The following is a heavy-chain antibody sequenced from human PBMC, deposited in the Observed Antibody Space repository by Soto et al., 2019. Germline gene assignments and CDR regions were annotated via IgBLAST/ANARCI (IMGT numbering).Heavy chain of an antibody. Sequence: SETLSLTCTVSGGSISSGDYYWSWIRQPPGKGLEWIGYIYYSGSTYYNPSLKSRVTISVDTSKNQFSLKLSSVTAADTAVYYCARGGYDFSYYYYGMDVWGQGTTVTVSS. D-gene: IGHD3-3*01. CDR1: GGSISSGDYY. CDR2: IYYSGST. V-gene: IGHV4-30-4*01. J-gene: IGHJ6*02. CDR3: ARGGYDFSYYYYGMDV.